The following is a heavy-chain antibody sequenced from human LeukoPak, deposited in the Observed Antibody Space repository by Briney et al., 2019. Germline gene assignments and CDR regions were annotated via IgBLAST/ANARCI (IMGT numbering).Heavy chain of an antibody. CDR2: ISSSGSTI. J-gene: IGHJ6*02. D-gene: IGHD6-19*01. CDR1: GFTFSDYY. V-gene: IGHV3-11*01. CDR3: ARVAQWLVRPYYYYYYGMDV. Sequence: GGSLRLSCAASGFTFSDYYMSWIRQAPGKGLEWVSYISSSGSTIYYADSVKGRFTISRDNAKNPLYLQMNSLRAEDTAVYYCARVAQWLVRPYYYYYYGMDVWGQGTTVTVSS.